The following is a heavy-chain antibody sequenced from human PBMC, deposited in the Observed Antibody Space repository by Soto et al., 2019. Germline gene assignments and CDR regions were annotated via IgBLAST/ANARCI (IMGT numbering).Heavy chain of an antibody. J-gene: IGHJ5*02. CDR3: ARGPRYHDFWSGYTNWFDP. CDR2: INHSGST. V-gene: IGHV4-34*01. CDR1: GGSFSGYY. Sequence: PSETLSLTCAVYGGSFSGYYWSWIRQPPGKGLEWIGEINHSGSTNYNPSLKSRVTISVDTSKNQFSLKLSSVTAADTAVYYCARGPRYHDFWSGYTNWFDPWGQGTLVTVSS. D-gene: IGHD3-3*01.